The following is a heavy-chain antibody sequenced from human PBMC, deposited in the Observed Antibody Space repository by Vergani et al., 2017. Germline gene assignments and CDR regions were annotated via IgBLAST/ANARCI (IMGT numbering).Heavy chain of an antibody. D-gene: IGHD2-2*01. CDR1: GYTFTSYY. CDR3: ARDAIVVVPAAIPHGGAFDI. J-gene: IGHJ3*02. CDR2: LHPSGGSA. V-gene: IGHV1-46*03. Sequence: QVQLVQSGAEVKKPGASVKVSCKASGYTFTSYYMHWVRQAPAQGLEWIGILHPSGGSASYAQKFQGRVTMTRDTSTSTVYMELSSLRSEDTAVYYCARDAIVVVPAAIPHGGAFDIWGQGTMVTVSS.